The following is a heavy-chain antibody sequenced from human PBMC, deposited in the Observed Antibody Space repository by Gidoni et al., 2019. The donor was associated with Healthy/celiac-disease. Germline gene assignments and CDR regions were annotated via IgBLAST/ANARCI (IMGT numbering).Heavy chain of an antibody. CDR3: ARDRRSMVRSSYGMDV. V-gene: IGHV4-4*02. J-gene: IGHJ6*02. D-gene: IGHD3-10*01. Sequence: QVQLQESGPGLVKPSGTLSLTCAVSGGSISRSNWWRWVRQPPGKGLEWIGEIYHSGSTNYNPSLKSRVTISVDKSKNQFSLKLSSVTAADTAVYYCARDRRSMVRSSYGMDVWGQGTTVTVSS. CDR1: GGSISRSNW. CDR2: IYHSGST.